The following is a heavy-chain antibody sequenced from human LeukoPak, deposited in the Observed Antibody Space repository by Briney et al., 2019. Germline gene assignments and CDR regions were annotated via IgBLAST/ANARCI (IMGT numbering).Heavy chain of an antibody. CDR3: ARAGQGYCTSASCYLSLDY. D-gene: IGHD2-2*01. Sequence: SETLSLTCTVSGGSISSYYWSWIRQPPGKGLEWIWQIYHSGSTNYNPSLKSRVAISVDKSKNQFSLNLNSVTAADTAVYYCARAGQGYCTSASCYLSLDYWGQGTLVTVSS. CDR2: IYHSGST. CDR1: GGSISSYY. V-gene: IGHV4-59*12. J-gene: IGHJ4*02.